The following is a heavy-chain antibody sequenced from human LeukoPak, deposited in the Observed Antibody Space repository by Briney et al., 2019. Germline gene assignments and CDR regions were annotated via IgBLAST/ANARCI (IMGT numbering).Heavy chain of an antibody. J-gene: IGHJ6*02. Sequence: GGSLRLSCAASRFTFSNYVMSWVRQAPGKGLECVSAISGSGRSTYYADSVKGRFTISRDNSKNTLYLQMNSPRAEDTAVYYCARVSGTIRIWPQPFGDGMDVWGQGTTATVSS. D-gene: IGHD2/OR15-2a*01. CDR2: ISGSGRST. V-gene: IGHV3-23*01. CDR1: RFTFSNYV. CDR3: ARVSGTIRIWPQPFGDGMDV.